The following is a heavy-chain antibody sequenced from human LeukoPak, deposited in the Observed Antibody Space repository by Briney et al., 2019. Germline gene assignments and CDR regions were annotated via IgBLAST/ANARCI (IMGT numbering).Heavy chain of an antibody. CDR1: GFTFSSYA. CDR2: ISGGGGGT. Sequence: GGSLRLSCAASGFTFSSYAMTWVRQAPGKGLEWVSNISGGGGGTYYADSVKGRFTISRDNSKNTLYLQMNSLRAGDTALYYCARDLSFDIWGQGTMVTVSS. V-gene: IGHV3-23*01. J-gene: IGHJ3*02. CDR3: ARDLSFDI.